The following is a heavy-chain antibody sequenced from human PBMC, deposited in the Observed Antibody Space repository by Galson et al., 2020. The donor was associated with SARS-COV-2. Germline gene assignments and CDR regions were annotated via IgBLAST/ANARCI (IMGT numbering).Heavy chain of an antibody. V-gene: IGHV3-23*01. CDR3: AKAAWIQLWLRGAYFDY. D-gene: IGHD5-18*01. CDR1: GFTFSSYA. CDR2: ISGSGGST. J-gene: IGHJ4*02. Sequence: GESLKISCAASGFTFSSYAMSWVRQAPGKGLEWVSAISGSGGSTYYADSVKGRFTISRDNSKNTLYLQMNSLRAEDTAVYYCAKAAWIQLWLRGAYFDYWGQGTLVTVSS.